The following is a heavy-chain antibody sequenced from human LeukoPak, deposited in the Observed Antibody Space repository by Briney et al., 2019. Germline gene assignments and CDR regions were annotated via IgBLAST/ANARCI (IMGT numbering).Heavy chain of an antibody. D-gene: IGHD2-2*01. CDR2: IYYSGST. V-gene: IGHV4-30-4*08. CDR3: ARINGAAIFH. CDR1: GGSISSGDYY. J-gene: IGHJ4*02. Sequence: SETLSLTCTVSGGSISSGDYYWSWIRQPPGKGLEWIGYIYYSGSTYYNPSLNSRVTISVDTSKNQFSLKLSSVTAADTAVYYCARINGAAIFHWGQGTLVTVSS.